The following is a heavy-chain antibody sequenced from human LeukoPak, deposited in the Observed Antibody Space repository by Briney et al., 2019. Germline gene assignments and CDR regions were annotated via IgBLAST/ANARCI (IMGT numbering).Heavy chain of an antibody. CDR1: GYTFTSSW. Sequence: GESLKISCKGSGYTFTSSWIAWVRQMPGKSLEWMGIIYLGDSETRYSPSFQGQVTISADKSISTAYLQWSSLKASDTAMYYCARTSSNSFDYWGQGTLVTVSS. V-gene: IGHV5-51*01. CDR2: IYLGDSET. J-gene: IGHJ4*02. CDR3: ARTSSNSFDY. D-gene: IGHD3-3*02.